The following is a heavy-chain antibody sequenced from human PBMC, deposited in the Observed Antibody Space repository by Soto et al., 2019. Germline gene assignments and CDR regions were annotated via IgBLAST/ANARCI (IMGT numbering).Heavy chain of an antibody. CDR3: ARVRNYEPYYFDY. CDR2: ISSSSSYI. D-gene: IGHD4-4*01. J-gene: IGHJ4*02. V-gene: IGHV3-21*01. Sequence: EVQLVESGGGLVKPGGSLRLSCAASGFTFSSYSMNWVRQAPGKGLEWVSSISSSSSYIYYADSVKGRFTISRDNAKNSQYLQMNSLRAEDTAVYYCARVRNYEPYYFDYWGQGTLVTVSS. CDR1: GFTFSSYS.